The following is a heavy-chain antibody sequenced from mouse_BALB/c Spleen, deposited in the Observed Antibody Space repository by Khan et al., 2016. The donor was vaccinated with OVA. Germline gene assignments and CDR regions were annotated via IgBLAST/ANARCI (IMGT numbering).Heavy chain of an antibody. CDR3: ARICGGDFDY. Sequence: EVQLVESGPGLVKPSQSLSLTCTVTGYSITSDYAWNWIRQFPGNKLEWMGFISYSGNTNYNPSLKSRISITRDTSKNQFFLQLTSVTTEDTATDYCARICGGDFDYWGQGTTLTVSS. J-gene: IGHJ2*01. V-gene: IGHV3-2*02. CDR1: GYSITSDYA. CDR2: ISYSGNT.